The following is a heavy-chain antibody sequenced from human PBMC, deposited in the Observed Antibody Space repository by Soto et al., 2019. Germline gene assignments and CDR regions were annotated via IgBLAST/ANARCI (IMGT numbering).Heavy chain of an antibody. CDR3: ARDGVLLWFGELSGSLDY. V-gene: IGHV1-46*01. J-gene: IGHJ4*02. Sequence: QVQLVQSGAEVKKPGASVKVSCKASGYTFTSYYMHWVRQAPGQGLEWMGIINPSGGSTSYAQKFRGRVTMTRDTSTSTVYMELSSLRSEDTAVYYCARDGVLLWFGELSGSLDYWGQGTLVTVSS. CDR1: GYTFTSYY. D-gene: IGHD3-10*01. CDR2: INPSGGST.